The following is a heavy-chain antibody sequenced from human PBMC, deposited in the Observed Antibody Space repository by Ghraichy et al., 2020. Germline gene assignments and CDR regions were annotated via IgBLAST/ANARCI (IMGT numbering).Heavy chain of an antibody. V-gene: IGHV1-69*13. Sequence: SVKVSCKASGGTFSSYAISWVRQAPGQGLEWMGGIIPIFGTANYAQKFQGRVTITADESTSTAYMELSSLRSEDTAVYYCARDYCSSTSCPYYYGMDVWGQGTTVTVSS. CDR1: GGTFSSYA. J-gene: IGHJ6*02. CDR3: ARDYCSSTSCPYYYGMDV. D-gene: IGHD2-2*01. CDR2: IIPIFGTA.